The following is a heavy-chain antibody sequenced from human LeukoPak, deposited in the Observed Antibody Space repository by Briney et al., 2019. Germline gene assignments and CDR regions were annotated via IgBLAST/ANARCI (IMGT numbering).Heavy chain of an antibody. Sequence: EASVKVSCKASGYTFTSYDINWVRQATGQGLEWMGWMNPNSGNTGYAQKFQGRVTMTRNASISTAYMELSSLRSEDTAVYYCAVVDTVATTGQFDYWGQGTLVTVSS. J-gene: IGHJ4*02. D-gene: IGHD5-12*01. CDR2: MNPNSGNT. V-gene: IGHV1-8*01. CDR3: AVVDTVATTGQFDY. CDR1: GYTFTSYD.